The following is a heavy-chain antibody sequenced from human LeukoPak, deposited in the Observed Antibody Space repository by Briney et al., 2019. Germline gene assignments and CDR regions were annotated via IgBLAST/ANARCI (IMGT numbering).Heavy chain of an antibody. D-gene: IGHD4-17*01. CDR1: GYTFTSYD. Sequence: VASVKVSCKASGYTFTSYDINWVRQATGQGLEWMGWMNPNSGNTGYAQKFQGRVTMTRNTSISTAYMELSSLRSEDTAVYYCASEDRLRDYYYGMDVWGQGTTVTVSS. V-gene: IGHV1-8*01. CDR3: ASEDRLRDYYYGMDV. J-gene: IGHJ6*02. CDR2: MNPNSGNT.